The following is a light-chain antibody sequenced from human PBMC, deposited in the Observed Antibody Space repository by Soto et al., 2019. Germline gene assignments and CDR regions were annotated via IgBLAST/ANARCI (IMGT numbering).Light chain of an antibody. Sequence: QSVLTQPPSASGTPGQRVTISCSGSSSNIGSNYVYWYQQIPGTAPKLLIYTNHQRPSGVPDRFSGSKSGTSASLAISGLRSEDEADYYCAAWDDSLSGPVFGGGTKLTVL. CDR3: AAWDDSLSGPV. V-gene: IGLV1-47*01. J-gene: IGLJ2*01. CDR2: TNH. CDR1: SSNIGSNY.